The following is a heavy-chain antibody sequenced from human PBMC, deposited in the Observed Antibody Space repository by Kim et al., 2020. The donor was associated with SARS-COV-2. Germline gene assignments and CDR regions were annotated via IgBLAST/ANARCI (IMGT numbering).Heavy chain of an antibody. J-gene: IGHJ6*02. Sequence: PSRRSRVTISVDTSKNQFSLKVTSVTAADTAVYYCARVPYDSSGYYYGMDVWGQGTTVTVSS. V-gene: IGHV4-4*07. D-gene: IGHD3-22*01. CDR3: ARVPYDSSGYYYGMDV.